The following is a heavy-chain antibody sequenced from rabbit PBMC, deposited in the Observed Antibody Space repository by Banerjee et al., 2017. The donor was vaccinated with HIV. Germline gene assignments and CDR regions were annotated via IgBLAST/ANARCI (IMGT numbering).Heavy chain of an antibody. CDR3: ARKIAYAGYAYAPHFNL. V-gene: IGHV1S45*01. D-gene: IGHD6-1*01. CDR2: IVAGSSGST. J-gene: IGHJ4*01. CDR1: GFSFSSSYY. Sequence: QEQLKESGGGLVKPEGSLTLTCTASGFSFSSSYYMCWVRQAPGKGLEWIGCIVAGSSGSTYYESWAKGRFSISKTSSTTVTLQMTSLTAADTATYFCARKIAYAGYAYAPHFNLWGQGTLVTVS.